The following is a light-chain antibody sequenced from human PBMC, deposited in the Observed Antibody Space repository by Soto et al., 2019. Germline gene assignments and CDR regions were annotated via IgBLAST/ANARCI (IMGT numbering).Light chain of an antibody. CDR1: RSNIGSNL. V-gene: IGLV1-47*02. J-gene: IGLJ2*01. CDR3: AAWDDCLSGVV. Sequence: QSVVTQPPSVSGTPGQRVTIFCSGRRSNIGSNLVYWYQQLPGTAPKLLIFSNDQRPSGVPDRFSGSRSGTSASLAISGLRSDDEGDYYCAAWDDCLSGVVFGGGTKLTVL. CDR2: SND.